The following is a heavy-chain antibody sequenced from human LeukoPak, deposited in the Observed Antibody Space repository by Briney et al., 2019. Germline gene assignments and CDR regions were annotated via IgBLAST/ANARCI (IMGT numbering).Heavy chain of an antibody. D-gene: IGHD6-19*01. CDR3: AKVGATWSGWYDY. CDR2: IRYDGSNK. CDR1: GFTFSSYG. Sequence: GGSLRLSCAASGFTFSSYGKHWVRQAPGKGLEWVAFIRYDGSNKYYADSVKGRFTISRDNSKNTLYLQMNSLRAEDTAVYYCAKVGATWSGWYDYWGQGTLVTVSS. J-gene: IGHJ4*02. V-gene: IGHV3-30*02.